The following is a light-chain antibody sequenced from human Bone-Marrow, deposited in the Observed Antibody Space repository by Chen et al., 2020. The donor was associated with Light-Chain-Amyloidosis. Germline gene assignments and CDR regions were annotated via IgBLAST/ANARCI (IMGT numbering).Light chain of an antibody. J-gene: IGLJ3*02. Sequence: YELSQPASVSVSPGQTASISCSGENLRDQDANWYQQKPGQSPVLVIHQDTKPPSGVPEGISGSKSGNTAALTISGTQAMDEADYYCQAWDSSTWVFGGGTKLTVL. CDR3: QAWDSSTWV. V-gene: IGLV3-1*01. CDR2: QDT. CDR1: NLRDQD.